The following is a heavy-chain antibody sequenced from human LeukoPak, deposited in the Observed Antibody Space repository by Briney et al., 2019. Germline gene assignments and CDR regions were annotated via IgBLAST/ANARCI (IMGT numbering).Heavy chain of an antibody. CDR2: IYTSAST. D-gene: IGHD1-26*01. Sequence: SETLSLTCTVSGGSISSYYWSWIRQPAGKGLEWIGRIYTSASTYYNPSLKSRVTISEDTSKNQFSLKLNSVTAADTAVYYCARDSGGSYYGQLSFDYWGQGTLVTVSS. CDR1: GGSISSYY. CDR3: ARDSGGSYYGQLSFDY. J-gene: IGHJ4*02. V-gene: IGHV4-4*07.